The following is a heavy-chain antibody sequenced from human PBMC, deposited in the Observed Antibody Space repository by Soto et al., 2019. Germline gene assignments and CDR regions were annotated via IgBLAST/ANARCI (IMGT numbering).Heavy chain of an antibody. CDR3: ARDSGRRIAAAVWVGYYGMDV. V-gene: IGHV1-69*13. CDR2: IIPIFGTA. Sequence: ASVKVSCKASGGTFSSYAISWVRQAPGQGLEWMGGIIPIFGTANYAQKFQGRVTITADESTSTAYMELSSLRSEDTAVYYCARDSGRRIAAAVWVGYYGMDVWGQGTTVTVSS. D-gene: IGHD6-13*01. J-gene: IGHJ6*02. CDR1: GGTFSSYA.